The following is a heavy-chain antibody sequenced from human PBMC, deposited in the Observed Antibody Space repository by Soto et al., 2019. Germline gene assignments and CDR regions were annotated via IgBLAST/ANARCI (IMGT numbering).Heavy chain of an antibody. D-gene: IGHD3-3*01. V-gene: IGHV2-26*01. CDR3: ARIGDDFWCGYYGWFDP. J-gene: IGHJ5*02. CDR1: GFSLSNARMG. Sequence: QVTLKESGPVLVKPTETLTLTCTVSGFSLSNARMGVSWIRQPPGKALEWLAHIFSNDEKSYSPSLTSRLTITKDTSKSQVVITMSNLDPVDTATYYFARIGDDFWCGYYGWFDPWGQGTLVTVSS. CDR2: IFSNDEK.